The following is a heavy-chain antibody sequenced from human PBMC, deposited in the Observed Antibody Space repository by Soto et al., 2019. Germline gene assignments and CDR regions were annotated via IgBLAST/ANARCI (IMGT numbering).Heavy chain of an antibody. V-gene: IGHV3-53*01. CDR3: ARGLAKYYFAS. D-gene: IGHD5-12*01. CDR2: IPSSRTT. J-gene: IGHJ4*02. Sequence: AAEVNSRTICRSWIRQAPGKGLEWVSIIPSSRTTYSAASVKGRFTLSRDNSKNTLYLEMNSLRAEDTALYYCARGLAKYYFASWVQGTLVIVSS. CDR1: EVNSRTIC.